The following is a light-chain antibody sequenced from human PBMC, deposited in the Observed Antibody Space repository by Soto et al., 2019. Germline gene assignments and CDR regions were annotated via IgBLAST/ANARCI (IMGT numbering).Light chain of an antibody. CDR1: SSDIGGYNTF. V-gene: IGLV2-14*03. CDR2: YVS. Sequence: QSVLTQPASVSGSPGQSITISCTGTSSDIGGYNTFVSWYQQHPGKAPKLIIYYVSDRPSGVSNRFSGSKSGNTASLTISGLQAEDEADYYCSSKTTTSTPVVFGGGTKLTVL. J-gene: IGLJ2*01. CDR3: SSKTTTSTPVV.